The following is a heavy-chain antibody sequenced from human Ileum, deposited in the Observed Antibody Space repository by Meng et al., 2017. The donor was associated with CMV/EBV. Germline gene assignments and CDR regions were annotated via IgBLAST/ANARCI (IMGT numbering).Heavy chain of an antibody. CDR3: ARGDYYGSESYHDY. CDR1: GFTFSSYA. V-gene: IGHV3-30*04. CDR2: ISFDGSNK. Sequence: GESLKISCAASGFTFSSYAMHWARQAPGKGLEWVATISFDGSNKYYADSVKGRFTISRDNSKNTLYLQMNSQKTEDTAVYYCARGDYYGSESYHDYWGQGTLVTVSS. J-gene: IGHJ4*02. D-gene: IGHD3-10*01.